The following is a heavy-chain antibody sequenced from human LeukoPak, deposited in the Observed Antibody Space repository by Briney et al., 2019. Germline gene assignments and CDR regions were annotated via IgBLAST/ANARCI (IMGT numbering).Heavy chain of an antibody. V-gene: IGHV3-9*01. CDR3: AKVSGSYSPYYFDY. D-gene: IGHD1-26*01. Sequence: QSGGSLRLSCAASGFTFDDYAMHWVRQAPGKGLEWVSGINWNTNSIKYADSVKGRFTISRDNAKNSLYLQMNSLRAEDTALYYCAKVSGSYSPYYFDYWGQGTLVPVSS. CDR1: GFTFDDYA. J-gene: IGHJ4*02. CDR2: INWNTNSI.